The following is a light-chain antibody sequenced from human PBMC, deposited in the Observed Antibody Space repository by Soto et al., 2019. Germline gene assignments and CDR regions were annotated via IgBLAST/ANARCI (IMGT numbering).Light chain of an antibody. V-gene: IGKV3-15*01. CDR2: GAS. Sequence: EIVMTQSPATLSVXPGERATLSCRASQSVSSNLAWYQQKPGQAPRLLIFGASTRATGIPARFSGSGSGTDFTLTISSLQPEDFAVYFCQQYNNWPFSFGQGTRLEI. CDR1: QSVSSN. J-gene: IGKJ5*01. CDR3: QQYNNWPFS.